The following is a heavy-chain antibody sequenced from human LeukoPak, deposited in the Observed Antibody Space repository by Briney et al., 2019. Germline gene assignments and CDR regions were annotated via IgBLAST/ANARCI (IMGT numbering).Heavy chain of an antibody. J-gene: IGHJ1*01. CDR3: ARDPGDAVDTQAGTQH. Sequence: PSETLSLTCTVSGGSIGGSSSHWAWIRQSPGKGLEWIGSIHYTGNTYYNPSLKSRVTISVDRSKNQFSLKLSSVTAADTAVYYCARDPGDAVDTQAGTQHWGQGTLVTVSS. D-gene: IGHD3-16*01. CDR1: GGSIGGSSSH. CDR2: IHYTGNT. V-gene: IGHV4-39*07.